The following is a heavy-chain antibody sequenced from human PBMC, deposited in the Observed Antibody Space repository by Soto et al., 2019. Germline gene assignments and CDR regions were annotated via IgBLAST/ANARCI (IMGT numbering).Heavy chain of an antibody. J-gene: IGHJ4*02. D-gene: IGHD3-22*01. CDR2: ISYDGSNK. V-gene: IGHV3-30-3*01. CDR1: GFTFSSYA. CDR3: ARLAPYDSSGNVDY. Sequence: GGSLRLSCAASGFTFSSYAMRWVRQAPGKGLEWVAVISYDGSNKYYADSVKGRFTISRDNSKNTLYLQMNSLRAEDTAVYYCARLAPYDSSGNVDYWGQGTLVTVSS.